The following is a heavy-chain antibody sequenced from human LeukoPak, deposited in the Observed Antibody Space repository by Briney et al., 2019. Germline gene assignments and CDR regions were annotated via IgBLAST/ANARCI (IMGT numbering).Heavy chain of an antibody. CDR2: ISYDGSSK. D-gene: IGHD2-15*01. J-gene: IGHJ5*02. Sequence: AGRSLRLSCAASGFTFSSYAMHWVRQAPGKGLEWVAVISYDGSSKYYADSVKGRFTISRDNSKNTLYLQMNSLRAEDTAVYYCARDWRGYCSGGSCYEVDWFDPWGQGTLVTVSS. CDR3: ARDWRGYCSGGSCYEVDWFDP. CDR1: GFTFSSYA. V-gene: IGHV3-30*03.